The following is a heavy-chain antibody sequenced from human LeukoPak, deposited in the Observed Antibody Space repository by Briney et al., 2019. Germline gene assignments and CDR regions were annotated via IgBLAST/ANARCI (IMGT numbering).Heavy chain of an antibody. D-gene: IGHD6-13*01. CDR2: IYYSGST. Sequence: SETLSLTCTVSGGSISSYYWSWIRQPPGKGLEWIGYIYYSGSTNYNPSPKSRVTISVDTSKNQFSLKLSSVTAADTAVYYCARHSRGYSSSWYDYWGQGTLVTVSS. V-gene: IGHV4-59*08. CDR3: ARHSRGYSSSWYDY. J-gene: IGHJ4*02. CDR1: GGSISSYY.